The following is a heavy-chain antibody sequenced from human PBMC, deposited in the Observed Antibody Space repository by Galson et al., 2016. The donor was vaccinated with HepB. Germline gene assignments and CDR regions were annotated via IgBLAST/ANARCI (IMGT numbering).Heavy chain of an antibody. J-gene: IGHJ4*02. V-gene: IGHV3-23*01. CDR3: GLGQDEMPTIFDF. Sequence: SLRLSCAASGFTFSNYAMSWVRQAPGKGLQWVSAISGSGGSTSYAGPVQGRFTISRDKSKNTLFLQLNTLRADDTAAYYCGLGQDEMPTIFDFWGQGALVTVSS. CDR1: GFTFSNYA. CDR2: ISGSGGST. D-gene: IGHD3-3*01.